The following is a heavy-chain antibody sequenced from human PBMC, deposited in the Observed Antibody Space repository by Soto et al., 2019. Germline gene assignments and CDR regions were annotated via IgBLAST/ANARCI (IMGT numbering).Heavy chain of an antibody. CDR2: ISSSSSYT. D-gene: IGHD2-21*02. Sequence: GGSLRLSCAASGFTFSDYYMSWIRQAPGKGLEWVSYISSSSSYTNYADSVKGRFTISRDNAKNSLYLQMNSLRAEDTAVYYCARDYKTYCGGDCYFKGYFQHWGQGT. CDR1: GFTFSDYY. CDR3: ARDYKTYCGGDCYFKGYFQH. J-gene: IGHJ1*01. V-gene: IGHV3-11*06.